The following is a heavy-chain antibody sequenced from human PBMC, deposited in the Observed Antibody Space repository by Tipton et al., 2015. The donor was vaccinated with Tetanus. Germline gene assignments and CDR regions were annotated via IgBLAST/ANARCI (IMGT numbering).Heavy chain of an antibody. CDR2: IYPGDSDT. CDR1: GYNFNLYW. CDR3: ARGGSYSYGPRGFDL. Sequence: QLVQSGAEVKKPGESLKISCQGSGYNFNLYWIAWVRQMPGKGLGYMGIIYPGDSDTRYSPSFKSRVTISVDTPKNQFSLKLTSLTVADTAVYYCARGGSYSYGPRGFDLWGRGTLVTVSS. D-gene: IGHD5-18*01. V-gene: IGHV5-51*01. J-gene: IGHJ2*01.